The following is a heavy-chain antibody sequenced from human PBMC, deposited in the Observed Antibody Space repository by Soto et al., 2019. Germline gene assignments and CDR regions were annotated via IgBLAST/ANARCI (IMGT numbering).Heavy chain of an antibody. CDR1: GFTFSLYA. D-gene: IGHD3-22*01. CDR3: VRARATDSRPDY. Sequence: GGSLRLSCSASGFTFSLYAMIWVRQAPGKGLEWVSSVSSGSSYIYSADSLKGRFTISRDDAKNSLYLQMNSLRADDTAIYYCVRARATDSRPDYWGQGSLVTVSS. J-gene: IGHJ4*02. V-gene: IGHV3-21*01. CDR2: VSSGSSYI.